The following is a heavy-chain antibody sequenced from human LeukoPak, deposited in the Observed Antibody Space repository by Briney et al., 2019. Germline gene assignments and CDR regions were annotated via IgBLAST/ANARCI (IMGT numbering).Heavy chain of an antibody. CDR3: ARQGGEIAAAGTYWYFDL. CDR2: IYPGDSDT. V-gene: IGHV5-51*01. Sequence: GESLKISCKGSGYSFTSYWIGWVRQMPGKGLEWMGIIYPGDSDTRYSPSFQGQVTISADKSISTAYLQWSSLKASDTAMYYCARQGGEIAAAGTYWYFDLWGRRTLVTVSS. D-gene: IGHD6-13*01. CDR1: GYSFTSYW. J-gene: IGHJ2*01.